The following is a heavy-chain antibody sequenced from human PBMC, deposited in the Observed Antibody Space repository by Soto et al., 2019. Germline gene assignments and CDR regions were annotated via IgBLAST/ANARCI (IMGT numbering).Heavy chain of an antibody. D-gene: IGHD3-3*01. CDR3: ARESVLRFLEWFPGY. Sequence: GAAVKVSCKDSGYTFTAYCMHWVRQAPGQGLEWMGWINPNTGGTHYAQKFQGRVTMTRDPSISTSYMELSRLRSDDTAVYYCARESVLRFLEWFPGYWGQGTLVTVSS. CDR2: INPNTGGT. V-gene: IGHV1-2*02. CDR1: GYTFTAYC. J-gene: IGHJ4*02.